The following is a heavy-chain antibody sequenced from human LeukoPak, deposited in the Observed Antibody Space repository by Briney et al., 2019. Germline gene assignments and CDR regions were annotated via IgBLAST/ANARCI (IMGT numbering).Heavy chain of an antibody. CDR3: ARKVGVIAAAGSTFDY. J-gene: IGHJ4*02. V-gene: IGHV4-30-4*01. Sequence: SETLSLTCTVSGGSISSGDYYWSWIRQPPGKGLEWIGYIYYSGSTYYNPSLKSRVTISVDRSKNQFSLKLRSVTAADTAVYYCARKVGVIAAAGSTFDYWGQGTLVTVSS. CDR2: IYYSGST. CDR1: GGSISSGDYY. D-gene: IGHD6-13*01.